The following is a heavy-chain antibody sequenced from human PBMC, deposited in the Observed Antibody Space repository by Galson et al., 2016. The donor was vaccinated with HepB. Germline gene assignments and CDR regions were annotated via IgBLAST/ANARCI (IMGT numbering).Heavy chain of an antibody. CDR1: GFTVSNNY. CDR2: TYNAGTT. J-gene: IGHJ4*02. V-gene: IGHV3-53*01. CDR3: AGELYRSSLDS. D-gene: IGHD6-6*01. Sequence: SLRLSCAASGFTVSNNYVTWVRQAPGKGLEWVSVTYNAGTTYYADSVKGRFTVSTDNSKNTLYLQMTSLRAEDTAVYYCAGELYRSSLDSWGQGALVTVSS.